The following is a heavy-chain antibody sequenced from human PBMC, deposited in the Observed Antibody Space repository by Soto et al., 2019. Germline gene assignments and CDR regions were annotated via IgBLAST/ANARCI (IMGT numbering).Heavy chain of an antibody. D-gene: IGHD3-16*01. V-gene: IGHV3-74*01. CDR1: GFTFSTYW. CDR3: ARDLGGSHDY. J-gene: IGHJ4*02. Sequence: GGSLRLSCAASGFTFSTYWMHWVRQAPGKGLVWVSRIKTDGSVTTYADSVKGRFTISRDNAKNTLYLQMNTLRAEDTAVYYCARDLGGSHDYWGRGTLVTVSS. CDR2: IKTDGSVT.